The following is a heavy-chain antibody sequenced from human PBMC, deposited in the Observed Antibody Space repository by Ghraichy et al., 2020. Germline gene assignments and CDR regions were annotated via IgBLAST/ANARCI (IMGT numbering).Heavy chain of an antibody. J-gene: IGHJ6*02. D-gene: IGHD1-7*01. CDR1: GYTFTSYD. Sequence: ASVKVSCKASGYTFTSYDINWVRQATGQGLEWMGWMNPNSGNTGYAQKFQGRVTMTRNTSISTAYMELSSLRSEDTAVYYCARGTPRELRGGLYYYYGMDVWGQGTTVTVSS. V-gene: IGHV1-8*01. CDR2: MNPNSGNT. CDR3: ARGTPRELRGGLYYYYGMDV.